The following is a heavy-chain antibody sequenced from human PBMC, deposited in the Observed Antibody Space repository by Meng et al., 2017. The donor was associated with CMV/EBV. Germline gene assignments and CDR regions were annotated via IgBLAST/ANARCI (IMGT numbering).Heavy chain of an antibody. Sequence: GESLKISCKGSGYTFTSYGISWVRQAPGQGLEWMGWISAYNGNTNYAQKLQGRVTMTTDTSTSTAYMELRSLRSDDTAVYYCARVVVVPAATTLRYYYYGMDVWGQGTTVTVSS. J-gene: IGHJ6*02. V-gene: IGHV1-18*01. CDR1: GYTFTSYG. CDR2: ISAYNGNT. CDR3: ARVVVVPAATTLRYYYYGMDV. D-gene: IGHD2-2*01.